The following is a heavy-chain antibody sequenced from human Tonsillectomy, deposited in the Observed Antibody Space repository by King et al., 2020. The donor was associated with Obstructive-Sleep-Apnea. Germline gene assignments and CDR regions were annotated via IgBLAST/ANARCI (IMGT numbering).Heavy chain of an antibody. D-gene: IGHD2-2*01. CDR1: GYTFTSYG. J-gene: IGHJ4*02. V-gene: IGHV1-18*04. CDR2: ISAYNGNT. Sequence: QLVQSGAEVKKPGASVKVSCKASGYTFTSYGISWVRQAPGQGLEWMGWISAYNGNTNYAKKLQDRVTITTDKPTSTAYMELRSLRSDDTAVYYCARDPSEVVPAAYEAPIDYWGQGTLVTVSS. CDR3: ARDPSEVVPAAYEAPIDY.